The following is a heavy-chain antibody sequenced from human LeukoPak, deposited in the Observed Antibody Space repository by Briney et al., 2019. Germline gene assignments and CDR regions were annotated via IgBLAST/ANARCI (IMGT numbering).Heavy chain of an antibody. CDR1: GYTFSGYR. D-gene: IGHD1-1*01. J-gene: IGHJ4*02. CDR3: ARENWYSDY. V-gene: IGHV1-2*02. CDR2: VNPNSGDT. Sequence: ASVKVSCKVSGYTFSGYRLHWVRQAHGQGLEWMGWVNPNSGDTNYHQNFQGRVTMTRDTSISTVYMELNRLTSDDTAVYYCARENWYSDYWGQGTLVTVSS.